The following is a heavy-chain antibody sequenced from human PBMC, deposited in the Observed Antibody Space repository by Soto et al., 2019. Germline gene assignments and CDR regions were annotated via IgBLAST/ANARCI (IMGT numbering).Heavy chain of an antibody. CDR3: ANVYCGYDNFVY. V-gene: IGHV2-5*02. D-gene: IGHD5-12*01. J-gene: IGHJ4*02. CDR1: GFSLSTSGVG. Sequence: QITLKESGPTLVKPTQTLTLTCTFSGFSLSTSGVGVGWIRQPPGKALGWLALIYGDDDKRYSPSLKSRLIITQDTSKTQLVLTMTYMDPVHTATYYWANVYCGYDNFVYWGQGTLVTVSS. CDR2: IYGDDDK.